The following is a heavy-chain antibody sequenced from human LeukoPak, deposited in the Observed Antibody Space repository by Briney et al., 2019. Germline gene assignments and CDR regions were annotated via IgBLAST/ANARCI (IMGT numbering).Heavy chain of an antibody. V-gene: IGHV3-21*01. CDR2: ISSSSSYI. J-gene: IGHJ4*02. D-gene: IGHD1-7*01. Sequence: GGSLRPSCAASGFTFSSYSMNWVRQAPGKGLEWVSCISSSSSYIYYADSVKGRFTISRDNAKNSLYLQMNSLRAEDTAVYYCARAHNWKYGSFDFWGQGTLVTVSS. CDR3: ARAHNWKYGSFDF. CDR1: GFTFSSYS.